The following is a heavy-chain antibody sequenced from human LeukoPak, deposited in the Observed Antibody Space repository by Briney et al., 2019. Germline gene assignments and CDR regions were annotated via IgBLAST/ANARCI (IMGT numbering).Heavy chain of an antibody. V-gene: IGHV3-48*01. CDR1: GFTFSTYS. J-gene: IGHJ6*03. CDR2: VSGGSSTI. CDR3: ARVYYYYMDV. Sequence: GGSLRLSCAASGFTFSTYSMNWVRQVPGKGLEWVSYVSGGSSTIYYADSVKGRFTISRYNAKDSLYLQMNSLRAEDTAVYYCARVYYYYMDVWGKGTTVTVSS.